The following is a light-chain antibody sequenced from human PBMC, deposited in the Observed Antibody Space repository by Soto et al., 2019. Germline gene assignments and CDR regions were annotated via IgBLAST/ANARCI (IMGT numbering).Light chain of an antibody. CDR1: QSVSSSY. CDR3: QHYGDSPRT. CDR2: GAS. V-gene: IGKV3-20*01. Sequence: EIVLTQSPGTLSLSPGERATLSCRASQSVSSSYLAWYQQKPGQAPRLLIYGASSRATGIPDRFSGGGSGTDFTLTINRLEPEDFAVYYCQHYGDSPRTFGQGTKVEIK. J-gene: IGKJ1*01.